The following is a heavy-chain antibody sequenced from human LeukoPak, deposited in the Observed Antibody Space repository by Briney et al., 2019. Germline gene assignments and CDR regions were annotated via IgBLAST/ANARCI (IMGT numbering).Heavy chain of an antibody. CDR2: INHSGST. Sequence: SETLSLTCAVYGGSFSGYYWSWIRQPPGKGLEWIGEINHSGSTNYNPSLKSRVTISVDTSKNQFSLKLSSVTAAYTAVYYCARNGVYYDSSGYYYNYWGQGTLVTVSS. CDR1: GGSFSGYY. J-gene: IGHJ4*02. CDR3: ARNGVYYDSSGYYYNY. D-gene: IGHD3-22*01. V-gene: IGHV4-34*01.